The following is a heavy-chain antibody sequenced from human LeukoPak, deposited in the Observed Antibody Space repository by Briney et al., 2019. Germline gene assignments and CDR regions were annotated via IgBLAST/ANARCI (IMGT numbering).Heavy chain of an antibody. CDR2: ISWDGGST. J-gene: IGHJ4*02. V-gene: IGHV3-43*01. CDR3: AKDRRYYDSSGYYDY. D-gene: IGHD3-22*01. CDR1: GFTFDDYT. Sequence: GGSLRLSCAASGFTFDDYTMHWVRQAPGKGLEWVSLISWDGGSTYYADSVKGRFTISRDNSKNSLYLQMNSLRTEDTALYYCAKDRRYYDSSGYYDYWGQGTLVTVSS.